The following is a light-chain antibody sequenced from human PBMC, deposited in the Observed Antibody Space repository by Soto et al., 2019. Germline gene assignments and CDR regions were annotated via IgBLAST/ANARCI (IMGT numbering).Light chain of an antibody. V-gene: IGKV3-20*01. CDR3: QQYGSSFT. CDR1: QSIPSNY. Sequence: EIVLTQSPGTLSLSPGERATLSCRASQSIPSNYLARYQHKPGQPPRLLIYGASSRATGVPATFSGSGSGTDFTPTISRLEPDNSAVYYCQQYGSSFTFGPGTKVEIK. CDR2: GAS. J-gene: IGKJ3*01.